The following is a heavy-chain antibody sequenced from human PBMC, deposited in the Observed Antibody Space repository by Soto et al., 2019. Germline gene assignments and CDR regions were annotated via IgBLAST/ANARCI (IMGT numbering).Heavy chain of an antibody. J-gene: IGHJ4*02. CDR2: IDPSGGST. D-gene: IGHD3-22*01. Sequence: ASVKVSCKTSGFTFTTYYIHWVRQAPGQGLEWMGMIDPSGGSTTYAQKFQGRITMTSDMSTSTVYMELSSLRSEDTAVYYCARVPYDTTGYYAFWGQGTLVTVSS. CDR3: ARVPYDTTGYYAF. CDR1: GFTFTTYY. V-gene: IGHV1-46*01.